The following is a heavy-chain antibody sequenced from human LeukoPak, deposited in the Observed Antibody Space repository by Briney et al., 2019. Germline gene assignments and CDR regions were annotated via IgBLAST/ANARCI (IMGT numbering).Heavy chain of an antibody. CDR3: ARIYGDYWYFDL. CDR2: MYTSGSA. D-gene: IGHD4-17*01. J-gene: IGHJ2*01. CDR1: GDSTSGYY. V-gene: IGHV4-4*07. Sequence: SETLSLTCTVPGDSTSGYYWSWIRQPAGKGLEWIGRMYTSGSANYNPSLKSRVTISVDTSKNQFSLKLSSVTAADTAVYYCARIYGDYWYFDLWGRGTLVTVSS.